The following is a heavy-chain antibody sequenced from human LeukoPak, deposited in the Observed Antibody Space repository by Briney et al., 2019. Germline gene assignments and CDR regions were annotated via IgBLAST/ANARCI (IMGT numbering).Heavy chain of an antibody. Sequence: SETLSLTCAVYGGSFSGYYWSWIRQPPGKGLEWIGEINHSGSTNYNPSLKSQVTISVDTSKNQFSLKLSSVTAADTAVYYCARATSHNIVVVPAAIPLRGMDVWGQGTTVTVSS. V-gene: IGHV4-34*01. CDR2: INHSGST. CDR3: ARATSHNIVVVPAAIPLRGMDV. D-gene: IGHD2-2*02. J-gene: IGHJ6*02. CDR1: GGSFSGYY.